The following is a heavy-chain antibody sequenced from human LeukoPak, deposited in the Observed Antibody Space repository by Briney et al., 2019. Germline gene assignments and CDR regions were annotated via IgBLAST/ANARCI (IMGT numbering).Heavy chain of an antibody. J-gene: IGHJ3*02. CDR2: INPSGGST. CDR1: GHTFTSYY. D-gene: IGHD3-22*01. Sequence: ASVKVSCKASGHTFTSYYMHWVRQAPGQGLEWMGIINPSGGSTSYAQKFQGRVTMTRDTSTGTVYMELSSLRSEDTAVYYCARDSMIVVENPYELSAFDIWGQGTMVTVSS. CDR3: ARDSMIVVENPYELSAFDI. V-gene: IGHV1-46*01.